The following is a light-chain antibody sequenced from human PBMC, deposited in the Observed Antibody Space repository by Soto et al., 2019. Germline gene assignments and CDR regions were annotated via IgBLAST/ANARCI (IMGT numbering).Light chain of an antibody. CDR1: QGLSTS. CDR2: DAS. J-gene: IGKJ5*01. Sequence: AIQLTQSPSSLSASVGDRVTITCRASQGLSTSLAWYQQIPGKTPNLLIYDASSLESGVPSRFSGSGSVTDFTLTITNLQPEYFATYYCQQFNSYPITFGQGTRLEIK. CDR3: QQFNSYPIT. V-gene: IGKV1-13*02.